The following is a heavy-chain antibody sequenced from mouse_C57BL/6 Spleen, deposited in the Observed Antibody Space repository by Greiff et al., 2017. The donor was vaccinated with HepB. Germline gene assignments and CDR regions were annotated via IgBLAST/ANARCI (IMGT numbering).Heavy chain of an antibody. J-gene: IGHJ3*01. Sequence: QVQLKQPGAELVMPGASVKLSCKASGYTFTSYWMHWVKQRPGQGLEWIGEIDPSDSYTNYNQKFKGKSTLTVDKSSSTAYMQLSSLTSEDSAVYYCARMGYYVWFAYWGQGTLVTVSA. CDR2: IDPSDSYT. CDR1: GYTFTSYW. CDR3: ARMGYYVWFAY. V-gene: IGHV1-69*01. D-gene: IGHD2-3*01.